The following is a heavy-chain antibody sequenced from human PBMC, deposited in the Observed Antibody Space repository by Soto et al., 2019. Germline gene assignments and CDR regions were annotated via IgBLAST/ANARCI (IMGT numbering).Heavy chain of an antibody. V-gene: IGHV4-4*02. J-gene: IGHJ4*02. Sequence: SETLSLTCSVSGDSIISVKWWSWVRQPPGKGLEWIGEMHHSGSRHYKPSLRGRATISVDKSRNQFSLQLTSVTAADTALYFCARHDNMTLGLTYFDFWGQGTLVTVSS. CDR2: MHHSGSR. D-gene: IGHD1-1*01. CDR3: ARHDNMTLGLTYFDF. CDR1: GDSIISVKW.